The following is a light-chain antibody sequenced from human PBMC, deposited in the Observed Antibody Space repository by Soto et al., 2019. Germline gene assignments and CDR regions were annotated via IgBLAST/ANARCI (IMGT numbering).Light chain of an antibody. J-gene: IGKJ1*01. CDR3: QQHNSYPRT. Sequence: DIQMTQSPSTLSASVGDRVTITCRASQSISIWLAWYQQKPGKAPKLLIYTASNLERGVPSRFSGSGSETEFTLTISSLQPDDFATYYCQQHNSYPRTFGQGTKVEIK. V-gene: IGKV1-5*03. CDR2: TAS. CDR1: QSISIW.